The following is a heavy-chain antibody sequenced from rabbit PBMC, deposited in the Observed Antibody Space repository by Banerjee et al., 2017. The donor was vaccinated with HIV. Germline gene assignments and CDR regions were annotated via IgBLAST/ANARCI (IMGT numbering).Heavy chain of an antibody. Sequence: QSLEESGGDLVKPGASLTLTCTASGFDLSSNYFMCWVRQAPGKGPEWIACIYAGDGSTDYASRAKGRFTISKPSSTTVTLQMTSLTAADTATYFCARWYSYGDVGDAYVIDYFNLWGPGTLVTVS. D-gene: IGHD6-1*01. CDR3: ARWYSYGDVGDAYVIDYFNL. J-gene: IGHJ4*01. CDR2: IYAGDGST. V-gene: IGHV1S40*01. CDR1: GFDLSSNYF.